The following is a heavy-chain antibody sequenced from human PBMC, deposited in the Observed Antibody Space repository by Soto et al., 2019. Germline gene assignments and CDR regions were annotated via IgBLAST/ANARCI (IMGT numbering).Heavy chain of an antibody. J-gene: IGHJ3*02. CDR3: ARDNWNYVSAFDI. Sequence: PGGSLRLSCAASGFTFSSYAMHWVRQAPGKGLEWVAVISYDGSNKYYADSVKGRFTISRDNSKNTLYLQMNSLRSEDTAVYYCARDNWNYVSAFDIWGQGTMVTVSS. V-gene: IGHV3-30-3*01. CDR2: ISYDGSNK. D-gene: IGHD1-7*01. CDR1: GFTFSSYA.